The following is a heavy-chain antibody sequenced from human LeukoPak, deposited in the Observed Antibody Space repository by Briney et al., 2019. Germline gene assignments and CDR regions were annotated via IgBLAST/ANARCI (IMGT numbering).Heavy chain of an antibody. D-gene: IGHD5-18*01. CDR1: GYTFTSYD. V-gene: IGHV1-8*03. J-gene: IGHJ6*03. Sequence: GASVKVSCKASGYTFTSYDINWVRQATGQGLEWMGWMNPNCGNTGYAQKFQGRVTITRNTSISTAYMELSSLRSEDTAVYYCARRGTAMGFDYYYYYYMDVWGKGTTVTVSS. CDR3: ARRGTAMGFDYYYYYYMDV. CDR2: MNPNCGNT.